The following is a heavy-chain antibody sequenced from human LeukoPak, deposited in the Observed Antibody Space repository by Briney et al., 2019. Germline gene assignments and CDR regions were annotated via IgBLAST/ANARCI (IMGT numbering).Heavy chain of an antibody. CDR2: MNSDGSEK. J-gene: IGHJ4*02. CDR3: ARAGTPGSVDY. V-gene: IGHV3-7*01. D-gene: IGHD1/OR15-1a*01. CDR1: GFSFRNYW. Sequence: GGSLRLSCAVSGFSFRNYWMGWVRQAPGERLEWVANMNSDGSEKYCVDSVKGRFTISRDNAKNSLCLQMDSLRAEDTAVYYCARAGTPGSVDYWGQGTLVTVSS.